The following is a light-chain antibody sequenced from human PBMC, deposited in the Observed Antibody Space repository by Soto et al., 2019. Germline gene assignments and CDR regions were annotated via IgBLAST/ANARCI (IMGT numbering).Light chain of an antibody. J-gene: IGLJ1*01. CDR1: RRYVGGYNY. CDR2: EVN. V-gene: IGLV2-8*01. CDR3: SSYAGSNNCV. Sequence: QAVVTQPPPPSGSPGQSVIISCTGTRRYVGGYNYVSWYQQHPGKAPKLIIYEVNERPSGVPDRFSGSKSGNTASLTVSGLQAEDEADYYCSSYAGSNNCVFGTGTKVTV.